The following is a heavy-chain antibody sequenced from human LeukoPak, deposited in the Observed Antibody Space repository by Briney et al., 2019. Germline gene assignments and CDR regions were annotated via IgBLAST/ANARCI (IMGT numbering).Heavy chain of an antibody. J-gene: IGHJ5*02. Sequence: EPSQTLSLTCTVSGYSISSGYYWGWIRQPPGKGLEWIGSIYHSGSTYYNPSLKSRVTISVDTSKNQFSLKLSSVTAADTAVYYCARGDYSSSWYEYNWFDPWGQGALVTVSS. CDR1: GYSISSGYY. CDR2: IYHSGST. CDR3: ARGDYSSSWYEYNWFDP. D-gene: IGHD6-13*01. V-gene: IGHV4-38-2*02.